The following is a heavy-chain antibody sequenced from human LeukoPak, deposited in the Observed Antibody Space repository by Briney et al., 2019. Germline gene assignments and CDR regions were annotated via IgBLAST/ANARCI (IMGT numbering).Heavy chain of an antibody. D-gene: IGHD5-24*01. CDR2: IYYSGGT. CDR3: ARHVTISGPYDASDI. V-gene: IGHV4-59*08. CDR1: GDAISSYY. Sequence: SETLSLTCTVSGDAISSYYWSWIRQPPGKGLGWIGYIYYSGGTDYNPSLKSRVTISVDTSKNQFSLKLRSVTDADTAVYYCARHVTISGPYDASDIWGQGTMVTVSP. J-gene: IGHJ3*02.